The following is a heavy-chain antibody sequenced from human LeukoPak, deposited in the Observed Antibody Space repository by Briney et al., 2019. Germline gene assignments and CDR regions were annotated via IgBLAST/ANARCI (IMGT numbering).Heavy chain of an antibody. CDR3: ARVFSGTKYSSGWYYFDY. CDR1: GFTFDDYA. J-gene: IGHJ4*02. D-gene: IGHD6-19*01. CDR2: ISWDSGRV. Sequence: GGSLRLSCAASGFTFDDYAMHWVRQGPGKGLEWVSGISWDSGRVNFADSVKGRFTISRDNAKNSLYLQMNSLRAEDTAVYYCARVFSGTKYSSGWYYFDYWGQGTLVTVSS. V-gene: IGHV3-9*01.